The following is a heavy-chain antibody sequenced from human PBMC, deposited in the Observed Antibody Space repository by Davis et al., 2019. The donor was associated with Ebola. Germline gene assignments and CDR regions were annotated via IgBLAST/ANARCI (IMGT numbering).Heavy chain of an antibody. V-gene: IGHV1-46*01. CDR3: ARDLGYGIVGATAGY. J-gene: IGHJ4*02. Sequence: ASVKVSCKASGGTFSSYAISWVRQAPGQGLEWMGIINPSGGSTSYAQKFQGRVTMTRDTSTSTVYMELSSLRSEDTAVYYCARDLGYGIVGATAGYWGQGTLVTVSS. CDR2: INPSGGST. D-gene: IGHD1-26*01. CDR1: GGTFSSYA.